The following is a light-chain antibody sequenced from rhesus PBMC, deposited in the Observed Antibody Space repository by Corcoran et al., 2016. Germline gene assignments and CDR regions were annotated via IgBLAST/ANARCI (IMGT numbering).Light chain of an antibody. CDR2: GAS. V-gene: IGKV3-42*03. J-gene: IGKJ2*01. Sequence: EIVLTQSPATLSLSPGERATLSCRASQSVSSRLAWYQQKPDQAPRLLIYGASSRATGIPDRFSGSGSGTDFTLTIRSLDPEDFAIYYCQQYSNWPQYSFGQGTKVEIK. CDR3: QQYSNWPQYS. CDR1: QSVSSR.